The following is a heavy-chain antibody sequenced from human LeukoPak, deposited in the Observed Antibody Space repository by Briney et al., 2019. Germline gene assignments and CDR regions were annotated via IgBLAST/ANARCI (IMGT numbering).Heavy chain of an antibody. CDR3: GTCGIVAALDR. J-gene: IGHJ5*02. V-gene: IGHV3-7*01. CDR2: IRPEGSDK. Sequence: GGSLRLSCGASGFTLTNYWMGWVRQAPGKGLEWVANIRPEGSDKYYVDSVKGRFTISRDNAQNSLYLQMNSLRAEDSGVYYCGTCGIVAALDRWGQGTLVTVSS. CDR1: GFTLTNYW. D-gene: IGHD5-12*01.